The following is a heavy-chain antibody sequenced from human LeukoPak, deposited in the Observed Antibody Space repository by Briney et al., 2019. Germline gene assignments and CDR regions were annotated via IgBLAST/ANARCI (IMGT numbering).Heavy chain of an antibody. V-gene: IGHV1-8*01. CDR1: GYMFISYD. Sequence: ASVKVSCKASGYMFISYDINWVRQATGQGLEWMGWMNPNSGNTGYAQKFQGRVTMTRNTSISTAYMELSNLRSEDTAVYYCAKRISAAGKGSWFDPWGQGTLVTVSS. J-gene: IGHJ5*02. CDR3: AKRISAAGKGSWFDP. CDR2: MNPNSGNT. D-gene: IGHD6-13*01.